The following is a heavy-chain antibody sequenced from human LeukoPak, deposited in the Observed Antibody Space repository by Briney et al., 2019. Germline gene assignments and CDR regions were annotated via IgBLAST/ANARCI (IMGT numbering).Heavy chain of an antibody. CDR3: ARGSRTFDY. J-gene: IGHJ4*02. D-gene: IGHD2-2*01. CDR1: GFTFSSYS. Sequence: GGSLRLSCAASGFTFSSYSMNWVRQAPGKGLEWVSSISSSSSYIYYVDSVKGRFTISRDNAKNSLYLQMNSLRAEDTAVYYCARGSRTFDYWGQGTLVTVSS. V-gene: IGHV3-21*01. CDR2: ISSSSSYI.